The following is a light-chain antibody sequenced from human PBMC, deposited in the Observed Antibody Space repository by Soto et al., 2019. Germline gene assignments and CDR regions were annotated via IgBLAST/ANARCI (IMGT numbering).Light chain of an antibody. Sequence: DIQMTQSPSSLSASIGDRVTITCRASQSVTSYLNWYQQKPGKAPTLLIYAASSLHSGVPSRFRGGGSGTEFTLTINSLQPEDFATYYCQQSYSSQYTFGQGTKLEIK. CDR3: QQSYSSQYT. CDR1: QSVTSY. V-gene: IGKV1-39*01. CDR2: AAS. J-gene: IGKJ2*01.